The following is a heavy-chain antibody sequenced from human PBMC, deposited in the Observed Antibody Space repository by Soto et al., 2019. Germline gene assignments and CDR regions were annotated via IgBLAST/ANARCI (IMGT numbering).Heavy chain of an antibody. Sequence: GGSLRLSYAASGFTFSSYAMSWVRQAPGKGLEWVSAISGSGGSTYYADSVKGRFTISRDNSKNTLYLQMNSLRAEDTAVYYCAKVFTAGTHCFDYWGQGTLVTVSS. J-gene: IGHJ4*02. CDR3: AKVFTAGTHCFDY. V-gene: IGHV3-23*01. CDR1: GFTFSSYA. CDR2: ISGSGGST. D-gene: IGHD6-19*01.